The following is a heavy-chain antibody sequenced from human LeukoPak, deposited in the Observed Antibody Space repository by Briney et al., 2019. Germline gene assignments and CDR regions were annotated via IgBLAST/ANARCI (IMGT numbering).Heavy chain of an antibody. V-gene: IGHV4-4*02. CDR2: IYRTGRT. Sequence: PSGTLSLTCAVSGDSISNNYLWRWVRQFPGKGLEYIGEIYRTGRTSYNPSLKSRVTISIDKSEDQFSLNLRSVTAADTAVYYCGRHDYGDSSAAFDIWGQGTMVTVSS. CDR3: GRHDYGDSSAAFDI. D-gene: IGHD4-17*01. J-gene: IGHJ3*02. CDR1: GDSISNNYL.